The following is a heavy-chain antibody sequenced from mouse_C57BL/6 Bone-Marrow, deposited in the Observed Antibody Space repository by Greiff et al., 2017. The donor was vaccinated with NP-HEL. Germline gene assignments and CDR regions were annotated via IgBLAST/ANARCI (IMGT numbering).Heavy chain of an antibody. D-gene: IGHD1-1*01. V-gene: IGHV1-55*01. CDR3: ARGTVKGSAMDY. CDR2: IYPGSGST. CDR1: GYTFTSYW. Sequence: VQLQQSGAELVKPGASVKMSCKASGYTFTSYWITWVKQRPGQGLEWIGDIYPGSGSTNYNEKFKSKATLTVDTSSSTAYMQLSSLTSEDSAVYYCARGTVKGSAMDYWGQGTSVTVSS. J-gene: IGHJ4*01.